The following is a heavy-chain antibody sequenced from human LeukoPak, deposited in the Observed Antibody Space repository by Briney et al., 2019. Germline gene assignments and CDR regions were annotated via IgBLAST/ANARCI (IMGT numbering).Heavy chain of an antibody. D-gene: IGHD2-2*01. CDR3: ASSVTSLLVFDY. J-gene: IGHJ4*02. Sequence: SETLFLTCTVSGGSISSYYWSWIRQPPGKGLEWIGYIYYSGSTNYNPSLKSRVTISVDTSKNQFSLKLSSVTAADTAVYYCASSVTSLLVFDYWGQGTLVTVSS. CDR2: IYYSGST. CDR1: GGSISSYY. V-gene: IGHV4-59*01.